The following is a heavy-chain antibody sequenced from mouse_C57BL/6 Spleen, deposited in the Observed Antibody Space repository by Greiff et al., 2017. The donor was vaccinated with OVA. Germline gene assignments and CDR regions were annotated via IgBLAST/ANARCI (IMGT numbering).Heavy chain of an antibody. CDR1: GYTFTSYW. J-gene: IGHJ4*01. Sequence: VKLQQPGAELVMPGASVKLSCKASGYTFTSYWMHWVKQRPGQGLEWIGEIDPSDSYTNYNQKFKGKSTLTVDKSSSTAYMQLSSLTSEDSAVYYCARGAVVAPYAMDYWGQGTSVTVSS. CDR2: IDPSDSYT. D-gene: IGHD1-1*01. CDR3: ARGAVVAPYAMDY. V-gene: IGHV1-69*01.